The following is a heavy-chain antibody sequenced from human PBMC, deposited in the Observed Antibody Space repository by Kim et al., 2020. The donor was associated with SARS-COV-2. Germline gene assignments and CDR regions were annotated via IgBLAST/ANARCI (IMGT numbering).Heavy chain of an antibody. CDR1: GFTFSSYA. D-gene: IGHD5-12*01. CDR2: IRGSGGNK. V-gene: IGHV3-23*01. Sequence: GGSLRLSCAASGFTFSSYAMSWVRQAPGKGLEWLSSIRGSGGNKSYADSVKGRFTISRDNSKNTLYLHMNSLRAEDTAVYYCATLPNWLQDYFDYWGQG. CDR3: ATLPNWLQDYFDY. J-gene: IGHJ4*02.